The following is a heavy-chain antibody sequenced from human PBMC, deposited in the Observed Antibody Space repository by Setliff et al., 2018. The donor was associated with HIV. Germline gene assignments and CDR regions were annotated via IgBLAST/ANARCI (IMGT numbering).Heavy chain of an antibody. CDR3: ARGRRGWDYYYMDV. CDR2: VTHSGRT. CDR1: GGSFSGYY. D-gene: IGHD6-19*01. Sequence: SETLSLTCAVYGGSFSGYYWSWIRQPPGKGLEWIGEVTHSGRTNYNPSLESRVTTSVDTSKKQFSLKLSSVTAADTAVYYCARGRRGWDYYYMDVWDKGTTVTVSS. J-gene: IGHJ6*03. V-gene: IGHV4-34*01.